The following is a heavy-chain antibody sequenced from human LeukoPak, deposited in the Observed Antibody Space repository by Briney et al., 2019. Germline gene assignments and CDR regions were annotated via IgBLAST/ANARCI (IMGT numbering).Heavy chain of an antibody. J-gene: IGHJ4*02. D-gene: IGHD3-10*01. CDR3: ARARGLYYYGSGSYYSDY. CDR1: GGSLGDYY. Sequence: PSETLSLTCTVSGGSLGDYYWSWIRQPPGKGLEWIGYIYYGGSTNYNPSLKSRVTISVDTPKNQFSLKLSSVSAARTAVYYCARARGLYYYGSGSYYSDYWGQGTLVTVPS. CDR2: IYYGGST. V-gene: IGHV4-59*01.